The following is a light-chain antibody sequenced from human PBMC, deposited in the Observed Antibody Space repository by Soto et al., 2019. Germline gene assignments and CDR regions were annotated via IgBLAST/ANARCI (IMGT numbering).Light chain of an antibody. CDR2: GAS. CDR1: QSVRNNF. CDR3: QQYGSSSIT. Sequence: EIVLTQSPGTLSLSPEERATLSCRASQSVRNNFLAWYQQKPGQAPRLLIYGASSRATGIPDRFSGSGSGTDFTLNISRLEPEDFAVYYCQQYGSSSITFGQGTRLEIK. J-gene: IGKJ5*01. V-gene: IGKV3-20*01.